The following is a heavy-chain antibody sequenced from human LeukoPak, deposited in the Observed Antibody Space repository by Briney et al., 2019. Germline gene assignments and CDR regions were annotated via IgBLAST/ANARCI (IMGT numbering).Heavy chain of an antibody. CDR3: ARDRWAYYDSSGYYFNY. V-gene: IGHV1-18*01. J-gene: IGHJ4*02. CDR1: GYTFTSYG. Sequence: ASVKVSCKASGYTFTSYGISWVRQAPGQGLEWMGWISAYNGNTNYAQKLQGRVTMTKDTSTSTAYMELRSLRSDDTAVYYCARDRWAYYDSSGYYFNYWGQGTLVTVS. CDR2: ISAYNGNT. D-gene: IGHD3-22*01.